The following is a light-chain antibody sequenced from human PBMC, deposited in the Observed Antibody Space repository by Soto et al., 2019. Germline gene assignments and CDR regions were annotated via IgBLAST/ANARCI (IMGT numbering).Light chain of an antibody. CDR1: QSISNY. V-gene: IGKV1-39*01. CDR3: QQNYSTPRT. CDR2: DAS. Sequence: DLQMTQSPSSLSASVGDRVTITCRASQSISNYLNWYQQKPGKAPKLLIYDASSLQSGVPSRFSGSGSGTDFTLTISSLQPEDFATYYCQQNYSTPRTFGQGTKVDIK. J-gene: IGKJ1*01.